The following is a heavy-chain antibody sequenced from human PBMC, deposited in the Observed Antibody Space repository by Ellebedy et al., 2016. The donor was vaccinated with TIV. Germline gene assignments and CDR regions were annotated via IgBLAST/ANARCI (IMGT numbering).Heavy chain of an antibody. CDR3: ASRAIFGMGIDAFDI. CDR2: IYYSGST. Sequence: SETLSLTXTVSGGSISSYYWSWIRQPPGKGLEWIGYIYYSGSTNYNPSLKSRVTISVDTSKNQFSLKLSSVTAADMAVYYCASRAIFGMGIDAFDIWGQGTMSPSLQ. V-gene: IGHV4-59*01. D-gene: IGHD3-3*01. CDR1: GGSISSYY. J-gene: IGHJ3*02.